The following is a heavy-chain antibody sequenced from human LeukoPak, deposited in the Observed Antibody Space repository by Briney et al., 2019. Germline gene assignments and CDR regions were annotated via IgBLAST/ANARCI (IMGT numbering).Heavy chain of an antibody. Sequence: GGSLRLSCAASGFRFSNSSMAWVRQAPGKGLEWVSSISGNSYYIYYAESVQGRFTISRDNARNSLYLQMNSLRAKDTAVYYCARGSILGATGYYWGRGTLVTVSS. CDR1: GFRFSNSS. D-gene: IGHD1-26*01. CDR3: ARGSILGATGYY. V-gene: IGHV3-21*01. CDR2: ISGNSYYI. J-gene: IGHJ4*02.